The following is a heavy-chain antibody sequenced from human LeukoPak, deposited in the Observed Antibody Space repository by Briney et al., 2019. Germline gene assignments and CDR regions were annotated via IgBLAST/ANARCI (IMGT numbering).Heavy chain of an antibody. CDR3: ASFTMVRGVIDY. Sequence: PGGSLRLSCAASGFTFSSYAMHWVRQAPGKGLEWVAVISYDGSNKYHADSVKGRFTISRDNSKNTLYLQMNSLRAEDTAVYYCASFTMVRGVIDYWGQGTLVTVSS. D-gene: IGHD3-10*01. J-gene: IGHJ4*02. CDR2: ISYDGSNK. CDR1: GFTFSSYA. V-gene: IGHV3-30-3*01.